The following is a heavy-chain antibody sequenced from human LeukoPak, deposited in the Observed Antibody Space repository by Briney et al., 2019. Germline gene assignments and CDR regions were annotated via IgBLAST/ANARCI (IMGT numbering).Heavy chain of an antibody. D-gene: IGHD1-26*01. V-gene: IGHV4-61*08. CDR2: IYNGVNT. J-gene: IGHJ5*02. CDR1: GASVSSAGY. CDR3: ARSRAFNSGAFDP. Sequence: SETLSLTCTVSGASVSSAGYWSWIRQPPGKGVEWIAHIYNGVNTNYNPSLKSRVTISVDTSKNRFSLRLNSVTAADTAVYYCARSRAFNSGAFDPWGQGSLVTVSS.